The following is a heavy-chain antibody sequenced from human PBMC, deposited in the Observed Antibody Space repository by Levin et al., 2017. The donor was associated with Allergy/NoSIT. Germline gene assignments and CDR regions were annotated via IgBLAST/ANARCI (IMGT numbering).Heavy chain of an antibody. V-gene: IGHV3-30*18. Sequence: QAGGSLRLSCAASGFTFSSYGMHWVRQAPGKGLEWVAVISYDGSNKYYADSVKGRFTISRDNSKNTLYLQMNSLRAEDTAVYYCAKDGVRGGGGYYFDYWGQGTLVTVSS. CDR1: GFTFSSYG. CDR3: AKDGVRGGGGYYFDY. D-gene: IGHD3-10*01. CDR2: ISYDGSNK. J-gene: IGHJ4*02.